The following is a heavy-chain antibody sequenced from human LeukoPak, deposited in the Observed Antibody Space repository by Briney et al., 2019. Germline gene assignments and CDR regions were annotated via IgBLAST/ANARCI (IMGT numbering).Heavy chain of an antibody. D-gene: IGHD6-13*01. CDR2: IRSKAYGGTT. J-gene: IGHJ4*02. CDR1: GFTFGDYA. V-gene: IGHV3-49*03. CDR3: RAFSSSWYGEGDY. Sequence: GGSLRLSCTASGFTFGDYAMSWFRQAPGKGLEWVGFIRSKAYGGTTEYAASVKGRYTISRDDSKSIAYLQMNSLKTEDTAVYYCRAFSSSWYGEGDYWGQGTLVTVSS.